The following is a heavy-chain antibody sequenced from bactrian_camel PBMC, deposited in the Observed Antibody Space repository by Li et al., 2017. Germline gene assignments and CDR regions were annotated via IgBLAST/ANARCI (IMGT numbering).Heavy chain of an antibody. V-gene: IGHV3S55*01. CDR2: IVTDGSV. Sequence: HVQPVESGGGSVQAGGSLRLSCTASGFAFAGSDMGWYRQGPGNDWSECELVAIIVTDGSVTYADSLQGRFTISRDNAKNTLYLQMNDLKPEDTAEYYCAADQFEKGCAGSEFGLYGQGTQVTVS. J-gene: IGHJ4*01. D-gene: IGHD1*01. CDR1: GFAFAGSD.